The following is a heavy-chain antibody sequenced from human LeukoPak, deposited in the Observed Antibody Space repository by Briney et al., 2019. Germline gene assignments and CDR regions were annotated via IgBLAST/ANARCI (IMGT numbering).Heavy chain of an antibody. V-gene: IGHV3-30*18. CDR3: AKDDSGSYYPYYYYMDV. D-gene: IGHD1-26*01. CDR1: GFTFSSYA. CDR2: ISYDRSNK. J-gene: IGHJ6*03. Sequence: GGSLRLSCAASGFTFSSYAMHWVRQAPGKWLEWVAVISYDRSNKYYADSVKGRLTISRDNSKNTLYLQMNSLRAEDTAVYYCAKDDSGSYYPYYYYMDVWGKGTTVTISS.